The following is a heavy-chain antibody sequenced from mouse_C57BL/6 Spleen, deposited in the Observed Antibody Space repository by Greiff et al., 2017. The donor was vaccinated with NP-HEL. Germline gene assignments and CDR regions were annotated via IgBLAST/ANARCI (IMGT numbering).Heavy chain of an antibody. Sequence: QVQLQQPGAELVMPGASVKLSCKASGYTFTSYWMHWVKQRPGQGLEWIGEIDPSDSYTNYNEKFKSKATLTVDTSSSTAYMQLSSLTSEDSAVYYCARVSKYYFDYWGQGTTLTVSS. CDR2: IDPSDSYT. D-gene: IGHD2-5*01. CDR3: ARVSKYYFDY. V-gene: IGHV1-69*01. CDR1: GYTFTSYW. J-gene: IGHJ2*01.